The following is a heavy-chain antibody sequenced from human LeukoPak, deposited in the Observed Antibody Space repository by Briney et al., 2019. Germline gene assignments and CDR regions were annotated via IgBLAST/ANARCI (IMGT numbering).Heavy chain of an antibody. V-gene: IGHV1-18*01. Sequence: ASVKVSCKASGYTLTSYGISWVRQAPGQGLEWMGWISAYNGNTNYAQKLQGRVTMTTDTSTSTAYMELRSLRSDDTAVYYCAREICSSTSCSRGMDVWGQGTTVTVSS. J-gene: IGHJ6*02. CDR1: GYTLTSYG. D-gene: IGHD2-2*01. CDR2: ISAYNGNT. CDR3: AREICSSTSCSRGMDV.